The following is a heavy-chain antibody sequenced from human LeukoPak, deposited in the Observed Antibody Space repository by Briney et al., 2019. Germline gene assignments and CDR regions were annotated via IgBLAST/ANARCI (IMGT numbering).Heavy chain of an antibody. CDR3: ARDLPPYYDSSAIITGVDY. CDR1: GGTFSSYA. J-gene: IGHJ4*02. D-gene: IGHD3-22*01. CDR2: IIPILGIA. V-gene: IGHV1-69*04. Sequence: SVKVSCKASGGTFSSYAISWVRQAPGQGLEWMGRIIPILGIANYAQKFQGRVTITADKSTSTAYMELSSLRSEDTAVYYCARDLPPYYDSSAIITGVDYWGQGTLVTVSS.